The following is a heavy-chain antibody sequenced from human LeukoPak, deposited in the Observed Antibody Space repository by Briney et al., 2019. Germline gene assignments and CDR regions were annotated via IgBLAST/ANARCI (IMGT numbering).Heavy chain of an antibody. Sequence: TSETLSLTCTASGGSISSYYWSWIRQPPGKGLEWIGYIYYSGSTNYNPSLKGRVTISVDTSKNQFSLKLSSVTAADTAVYYCARIWPGWSGSENWFDPWGQGTLVTVSS. CDR1: GGSISSYY. V-gene: IGHV4-59*01. J-gene: IGHJ5*02. CDR3: ARIWPGWSGSENWFDP. D-gene: IGHD3-3*01. CDR2: IYYSGST.